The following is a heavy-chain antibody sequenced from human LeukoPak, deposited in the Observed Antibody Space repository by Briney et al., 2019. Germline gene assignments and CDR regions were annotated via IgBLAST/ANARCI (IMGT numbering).Heavy chain of an antibody. CDR2: IYYSGST. V-gene: IGHV4-59*08. CDR3: AGTTLAVAGTFDY. D-gene: IGHD6-19*01. CDR1: GGSIRSYY. Sequence: SETLSLTCAVYGGSIRSYYWSWIRQPPGKGLEWIGYIYYSGSTNYNPSLKSRVTISVDTSKNQFSLKLSSVTAADTAVYYCAGTTLAVAGTFDYWGQGTLVTVSS. J-gene: IGHJ4*02.